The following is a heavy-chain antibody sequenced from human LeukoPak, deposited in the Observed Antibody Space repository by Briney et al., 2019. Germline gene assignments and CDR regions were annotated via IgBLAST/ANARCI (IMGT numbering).Heavy chain of an antibody. CDR1: GGSISSYY. CDR3: ARENVDTAMAHYCYYYYMDV. D-gene: IGHD5-18*01. Sequence: PSETLSLTCTVSGGSISSYYWSWIRQPPGKGLEWIGYIYYSGSTNYNPSLKSRVTISVDTSKNQFSLKLSSVTAADTAVYYCARENVDTAMAHYCYYYYMDVWGKGTTVTVSS. CDR2: IYYSGST. V-gene: IGHV4-59*08. J-gene: IGHJ6*03.